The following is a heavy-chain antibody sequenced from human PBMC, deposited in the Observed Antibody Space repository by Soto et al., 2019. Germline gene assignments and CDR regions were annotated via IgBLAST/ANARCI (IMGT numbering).Heavy chain of an antibody. Sequence: SETLSLTCTVSGGSMSSYYWSWIRQPPGKGLEWIGYMSYSGSTNYNPSLKSRVTISIDTSKNHFSLKLSAVTAADTAVYYCARGWSSSWYYFDCWGQGILVTVSS. CDR2: MSYSGST. V-gene: IGHV4-59*01. J-gene: IGHJ4*02. CDR3: ARGWSSSWYYFDC. D-gene: IGHD6-13*01. CDR1: GGSMSSYY.